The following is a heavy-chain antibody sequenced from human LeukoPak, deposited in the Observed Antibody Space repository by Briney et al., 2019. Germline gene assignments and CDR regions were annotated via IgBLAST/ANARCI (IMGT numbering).Heavy chain of an antibody. CDR1: GFTFDDYA. CDR3: AKDVLAHYDISTGYDY. D-gene: IGHD3-9*01. J-gene: IGHJ4*02. Sequence: GGSLRLSCEAYGFTFDDYAMHWVRQAPGKGLEWVSGISWNSGSIGYADSVKGRFTISRDNAKNSLYLQMNSLRAEDTALYYCAKDVLAHYDISTGYDYWGQGTLVTVSS. V-gene: IGHV3-9*01. CDR2: ISWNSGSI.